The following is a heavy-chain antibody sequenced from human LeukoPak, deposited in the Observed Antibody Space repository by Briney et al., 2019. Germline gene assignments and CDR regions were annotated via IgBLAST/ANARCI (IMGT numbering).Heavy chain of an antibody. Sequence: SETLSLTRAVYGGSFSGYYWSWIRQPPGKGLEWIGEINHSGSTNYNPSLKSRVTISVDTSKNQFSLKLSSVTAADTAVYYCARFRGYDILTGYSYYFDYWGQGTLVTVSS. CDR1: GGSFSGYY. V-gene: IGHV4-34*01. CDR3: ARFRGYDILTGYSYYFDY. J-gene: IGHJ4*02. D-gene: IGHD3-9*01. CDR2: INHSGST.